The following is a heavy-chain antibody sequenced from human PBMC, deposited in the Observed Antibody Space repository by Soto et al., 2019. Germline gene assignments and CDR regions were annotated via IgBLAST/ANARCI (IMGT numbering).Heavy chain of an antibody. CDR1: GFTFSTYA. Sequence: LRLSCAASGFTFSTYAMSWVRQAPGKGLEWVSFISGSGGTTYYADSVRGRFTISRDNSKNTLYLQMNSLRAEDTAVYYCAKVRESASAGHFDYWGQGTLVTVSS. CDR2: ISGSGGTT. V-gene: IGHV3-23*01. D-gene: IGHD6-13*01. J-gene: IGHJ4*02. CDR3: AKVRESASAGHFDY.